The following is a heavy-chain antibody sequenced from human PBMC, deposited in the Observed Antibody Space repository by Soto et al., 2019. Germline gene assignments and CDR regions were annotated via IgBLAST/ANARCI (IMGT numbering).Heavy chain of an antibody. CDR1: GFTFSSYA. Sequence: QVQLVESGGGVVQPGRSLRLSCAASGFTFSSYAMHWVRQAPGKGLEWVAVISYDGSNKYYADSVKGRFTISRDNSKNTLYLQMNSLRAEDTAVYYCARVVRFLEWLLYSYYYYGMDVWGQGTTVTVSS. V-gene: IGHV3-30-3*01. J-gene: IGHJ6*02. CDR2: ISYDGSNK. D-gene: IGHD3-3*01. CDR3: ARVVRFLEWLLYSYYYYGMDV.